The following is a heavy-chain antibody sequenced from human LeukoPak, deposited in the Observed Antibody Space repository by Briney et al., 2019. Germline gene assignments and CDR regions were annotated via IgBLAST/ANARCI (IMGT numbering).Heavy chain of an antibody. J-gene: IGHJ6*02. Sequence: SETLSLTCSVSAGSISDFHWGWIRQTPGKGLEWIGHVHSSGSTNYNPSLKSRLTMSVDTSKNQFFLKPNSVTAADTAVYYCARDLTTVTKGLDVWGQGTTIIVSS. D-gene: IGHD4-17*01. V-gene: IGHV4-59*01. CDR3: ARDLTTVTKGLDV. CDR2: VHSSGST. CDR1: AGSISDFH.